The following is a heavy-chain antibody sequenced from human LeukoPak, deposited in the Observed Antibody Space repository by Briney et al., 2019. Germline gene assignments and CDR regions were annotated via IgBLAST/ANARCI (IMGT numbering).Heavy chain of an antibody. V-gene: IGHV3-74*01. CDR1: GFSLSSYW. CDR2: IRSDGTTT. CDR3: ARDVEYSSSFSFDY. J-gene: IGHJ4*02. Sequence: GGSLRLSCEASGFSLSSYWMHWVRQAPGEGPVWVSLIRSDGTTTSYADSVKGRFTISRDTAKNTVYLQMNSLRAEDTAVYYCARDVEYSSSFSFDYWGQGTLVTVSS. D-gene: IGHD6-6*01.